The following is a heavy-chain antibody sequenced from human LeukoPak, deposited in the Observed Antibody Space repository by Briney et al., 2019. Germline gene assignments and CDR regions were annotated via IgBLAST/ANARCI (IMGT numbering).Heavy chain of an antibody. V-gene: IGHV3-23*01. CDR1: GFTFSSYA. D-gene: IGHD2-15*01. Sequence: GGSLRLSCAASGFTFSSYAMSWVRQAPGKGLEWVPAISGSGGSTYYADSVKGRFTISRDNSKNTLYLQMNSLRAEDTAVYYCAKGSGAAPLNYWGQGTLVTVSS. CDR2: ISGSGGST. J-gene: IGHJ4*02. CDR3: AKGSGAAPLNY.